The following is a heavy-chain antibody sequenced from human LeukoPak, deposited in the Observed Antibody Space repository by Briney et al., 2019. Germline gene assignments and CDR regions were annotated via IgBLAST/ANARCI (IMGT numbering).Heavy chain of an antibody. CDR1: GFTFSSYA. Sequence: GGSLRLSCAASGFTFSSYAMHWVRQAPGKGLEWVAFISYAGSNKYYADSVKGRFTISRDNSKNTLYLQMNSLRAEDTAVYYCARPLTYYYDSSGFDPWGQGTLVTVSS. D-gene: IGHD3-22*01. V-gene: IGHV3-30*04. CDR2: ISYAGSNK. CDR3: ARPLTYYYDSSGFDP. J-gene: IGHJ5*02.